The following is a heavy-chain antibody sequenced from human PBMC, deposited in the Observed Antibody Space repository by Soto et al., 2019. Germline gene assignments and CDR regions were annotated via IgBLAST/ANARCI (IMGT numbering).Heavy chain of an antibody. Sequence: PSDTLSLTCTVSGGSISSSSYYWVCIRHPPWKWLDWIGSIYYSGSTYYNPSLKSRVTISVDTSKNQFSLKLSSVTAADTAVYYCARHARYSGYESGGRANWFDPWGQGTLVTVSS. V-gene: IGHV4-39*01. D-gene: IGHD5-12*01. CDR3: ARHARYSGYESGGRANWFDP. J-gene: IGHJ5*02. CDR1: GGSISSSSYY. CDR2: IYYSGST.